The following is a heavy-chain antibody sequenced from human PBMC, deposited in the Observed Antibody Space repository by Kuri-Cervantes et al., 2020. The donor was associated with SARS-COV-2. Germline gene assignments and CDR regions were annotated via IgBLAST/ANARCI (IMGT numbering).Heavy chain of an antibody. Sequence: LSLTCAASGFSFSMYWMGWVRQAPGKGLEWVANIKKDGSEKYYVDSVKGRFTISRDNAKNSLYLQMNSLRAEDTAVYYCAREQWLELDAFDIWGQGTMVTVSS. J-gene: IGHJ3*02. CDR3: AREQWLELDAFDI. CDR2: IKKDGSEK. D-gene: IGHD6-19*01. V-gene: IGHV3-7*01. CDR1: GFSFSMYW.